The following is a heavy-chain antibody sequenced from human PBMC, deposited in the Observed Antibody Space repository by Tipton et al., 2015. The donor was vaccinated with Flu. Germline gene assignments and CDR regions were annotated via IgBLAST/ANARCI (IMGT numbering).Heavy chain of an antibody. CDR1: GDSIRSSNYY. V-gene: IGHV4-39*07. J-gene: IGHJ4*02. D-gene: IGHD3-3*02. CDR2: SFHSGNT. CDR3: ARGDMFGYYFDS. Sequence: GLVKPSETLSLTCGVSGDSIRSSNYYWGWIRQPPGKGLEWIGNSFHSGNTYLNPSLKSRVTISVDTSKNQFSLKLSSVTAADTAVYYCARGDMFGYYFDSWGPGTLVTVSS.